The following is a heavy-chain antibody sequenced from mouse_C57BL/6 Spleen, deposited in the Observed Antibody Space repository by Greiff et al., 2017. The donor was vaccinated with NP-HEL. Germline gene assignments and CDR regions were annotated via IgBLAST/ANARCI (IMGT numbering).Heavy chain of an antibody. CDR1: GYTFTGYY. Sequence: EVQLQQSGPVRVKAGASVKMSCKASGYTFTGYYMNWVKQSHGKSLEWIGVINTYNGGTSDNQKFKGKATLTVDKSSSAAYMELNSLTSEDSAGDYCARKGAGSGSFDYWGQGTTLIV. V-gene: IGHV1-19*01. CDR3: ARKGAGSGSFDY. J-gene: IGHJ2*01. CDR2: INTYNGGT. D-gene: IGHD1-3*01.